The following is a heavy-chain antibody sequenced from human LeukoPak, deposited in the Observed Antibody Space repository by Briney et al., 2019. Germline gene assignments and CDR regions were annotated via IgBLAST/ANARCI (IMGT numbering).Heavy chain of an antibody. V-gene: IGHV1-69*04. Sequence: SVKVSCKASGGTFSSYASSWVRQAPGQGLEWMGRIIPILGIANYAQKFQGRVTITADKSTSTAYMELSSLRSEDTAVYYCASSVAARSTRDLDYWGQGTLVTVSS. D-gene: IGHD6-13*01. CDR1: GGTFSSYA. CDR3: ASSVAARSTRDLDY. J-gene: IGHJ4*02. CDR2: IIPILGIA.